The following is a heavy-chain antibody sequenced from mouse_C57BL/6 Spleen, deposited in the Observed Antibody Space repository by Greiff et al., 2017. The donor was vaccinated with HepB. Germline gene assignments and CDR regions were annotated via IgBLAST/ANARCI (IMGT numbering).Heavy chain of an antibody. CDR3: ARGAVATDYYAMDY. J-gene: IGHJ4*01. V-gene: IGHV1-53*01. CDR1: GYTFTSYW. Sequence: QVQLQQPGTELVKPGASVKLSCKASGYTFTSYWMHWVKQRPGQGLEWIGNINPSNGGTNYNEKFKSKATLTVDKSSSTAYMQLSSLTSEDAAVYYGARGAVATDYYAMDYWGQGTSVTVSS. D-gene: IGHD1-1*01. CDR2: INPSNGGT.